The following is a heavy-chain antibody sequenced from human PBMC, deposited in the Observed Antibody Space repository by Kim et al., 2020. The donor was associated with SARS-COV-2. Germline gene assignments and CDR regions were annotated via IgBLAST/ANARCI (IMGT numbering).Heavy chain of an antibody. Sequence: ASVKVSCKACGYTFTSYHMHWVRQAPGQGLEWMGIINPTGGSTSYAQKFQGRVTMTRDTSTSTVYMELSSLRSEDTALYYCAREATTIFGVIDIWLRGRMPGDGFDIWGQGTMVTVSS. V-gene: IGHV1-46*01. CDR1: GYTFTSYH. J-gene: IGHJ3*02. CDR3: AREATTIFGVIDIWLRGRMPGDGFDI. CDR2: INPTGGST. D-gene: IGHD3-3*01.